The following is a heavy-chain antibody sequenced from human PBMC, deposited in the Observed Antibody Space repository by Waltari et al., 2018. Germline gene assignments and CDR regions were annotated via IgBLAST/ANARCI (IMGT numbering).Heavy chain of an antibody. CDR3: ARDLVYDSLTGYRGNAFDI. CDR1: GYTSTSYA. V-gene: IGHV1-8*03. J-gene: IGHJ3*02. Sequence: QVQLVQSGAEVKTPGASVKVSCQASGYTSTSYAINWVRPAPGHGLEWMGWMNPNSGNTGDAQKFQGRVTITRNTSISTAYMELSSLRSEDTAVYYCARDLVYDSLTGYRGNAFDIWGQGTMVTVSS. CDR2: MNPNSGNT. D-gene: IGHD3-9*01.